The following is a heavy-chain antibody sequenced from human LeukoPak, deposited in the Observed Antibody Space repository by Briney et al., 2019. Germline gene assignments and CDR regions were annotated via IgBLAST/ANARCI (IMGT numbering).Heavy chain of an antibody. CDR2: INHGGIT. J-gene: IGHJ5*02. Sequence: SETLSLTCAVHGGSITNYYWSWIHQPPGKGLEWIGEINHGGITTYTPSLKSRVTILVDTSKNQFSLKLNSVTAADTAVYYCARGSWTGSSWVRIWFDPWGQGTLVTVSS. CDR3: ARGSWTGSSWVRIWFDP. CDR1: GGSITNYY. D-gene: IGHD6-13*01. V-gene: IGHV4-34*01.